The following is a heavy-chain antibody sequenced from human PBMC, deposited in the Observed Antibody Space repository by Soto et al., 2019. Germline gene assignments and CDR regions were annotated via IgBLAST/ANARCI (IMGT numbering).Heavy chain of an antibody. CDR3: AGERETSSWFLSGFEY. CDR1: GLTFTRHA. J-gene: IGHJ4*02. CDR2: ISDDGSKK. Sequence: QVQLVESGGGVVQPGRSLRLSCSTSGLTFTRHAMHWVRQVPGKGLEWVAAISDDGSKKHYVDSVKGRFPISRDKSRNTVYLQMNSLRGEDTAVYFCAGERETSSWFLSGFEYWGQGTLVTVSS. D-gene: IGHD6-13*01. V-gene: IGHV3-30-3*01.